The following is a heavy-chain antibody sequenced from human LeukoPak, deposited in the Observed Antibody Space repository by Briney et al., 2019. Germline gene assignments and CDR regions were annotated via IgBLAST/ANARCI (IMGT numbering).Heavy chain of an antibody. J-gene: IGHJ5*02. D-gene: IGHD4/OR15-4a*01. CDR2: VYYSGST. Sequence: SETLSLTCNVSGDSITSGGLYWAWIRQSPGKGLEWIGNVYYSGSTQYNPSLRGRVSISMDMTKNQFSLNLNSVSVTDTAIYYCAGRDYAAWFDPWGQGTLVTVSS. V-gene: IGHV4-39*01. CDR1: GDSITSGGLY. CDR3: AGRDYAAWFDP.